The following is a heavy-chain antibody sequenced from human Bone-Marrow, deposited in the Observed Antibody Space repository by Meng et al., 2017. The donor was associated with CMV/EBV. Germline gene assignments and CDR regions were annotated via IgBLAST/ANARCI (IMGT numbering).Heavy chain of an antibody. CDR1: GFTVSSNY. D-gene: IGHD3-3*01. Sequence: GESLKIYCAASGFTVSSNYMSWVRQAPGKGQEWVSVIYSGGSTYYADSVKGRFTISRDNSKNTLYLQMNSLRAEDTAVYYCAPYDFWSGFTWGQGTLVTVAS. V-gene: IGHV3-53*01. CDR3: APYDFWSGFT. CDR2: IYSGGST. J-gene: IGHJ5*02.